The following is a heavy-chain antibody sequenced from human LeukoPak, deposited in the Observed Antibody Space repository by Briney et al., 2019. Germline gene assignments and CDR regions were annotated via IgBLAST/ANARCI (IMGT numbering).Heavy chain of an antibody. J-gene: IGHJ4*02. CDR2: IIPIFGTA. V-gene: IGHV1-69*13. CDR1: GGTFSSYA. Sequence: SVKVSCKASGGTFSSYAISWVRQAPGQGLEWMGGIIPIFGTANYAQKFQGRVTITADESTSTAYMELSSLSSVTAADTAVYYCARGHFDREGSLVYWGQGTLVTVSS. CDR3: ARGHFDREGSLVY. D-gene: IGHD1-26*01.